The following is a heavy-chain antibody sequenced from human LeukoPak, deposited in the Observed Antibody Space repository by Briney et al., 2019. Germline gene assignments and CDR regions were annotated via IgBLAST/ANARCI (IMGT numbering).Heavy chain of an antibody. D-gene: IGHD3-10*01. CDR1: ADSITGYS. Sequence: LETLSLTCTVSADSITGYSWSWIRQPAGKGLEWIGRIYFSGTINYNPSLETRVTVSVDTSKRQLTLKLTYVTAADTAVYYCARGFTLVPGSYGWFDPWGQGALVTVSS. V-gene: IGHV4-4*07. CDR2: IYFSGTI. J-gene: IGHJ5*02. CDR3: ARGFTLVPGSYGWFDP.